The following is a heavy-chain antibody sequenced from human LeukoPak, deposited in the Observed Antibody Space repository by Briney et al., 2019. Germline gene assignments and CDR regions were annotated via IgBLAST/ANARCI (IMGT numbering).Heavy chain of an antibody. J-gene: IGHJ6*03. V-gene: IGHV3-30*02. CDR1: GFPFSSYG. Sequence: PGGSLRLSCAASGFPFSSYGMFCVRQAPGKGLGWLAYIRYDGSNTKYADSVKGRFTISRDNSKNTLDLQMNSLRAEDTAVYYCAKPGTGSNYYMDVWGKGTTVTVSS. D-gene: IGHD1-1*01. CDR2: IRYDGSNT. CDR3: AKPGTGSNYYMDV.